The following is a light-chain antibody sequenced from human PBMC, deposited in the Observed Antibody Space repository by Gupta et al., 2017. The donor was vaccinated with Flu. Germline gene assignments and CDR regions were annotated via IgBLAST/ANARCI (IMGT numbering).Light chain of an antibody. CDR3: QSHDSILIGYV. V-gene: IGLV1-40*01. Sequence: QFVLTQPPSLSGAPGQRVTIPCTGSSSNIGAGYDVQWYQQLPGTAPKLLIYGSSKRPSGVPDRFSASKTGTSASLAITGLQAEDEADYYCQSHDSILIGYVFGTGTKFTVL. CDR1: SSNIGAGYD. J-gene: IGLJ1*01. CDR2: GSS.